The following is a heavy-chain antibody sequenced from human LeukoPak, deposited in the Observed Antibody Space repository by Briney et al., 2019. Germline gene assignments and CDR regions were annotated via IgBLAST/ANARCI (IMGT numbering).Heavy chain of an antibody. V-gene: IGHV1-46*01. J-gene: IGHJ3*02. CDR3: ARGMIVVVINSAFDI. D-gene: IGHD3-22*01. Sequence: ASVKVSCKASGYTFTSYYMHWVRQAPGQGLEWMGIINPSSGSTSYAQKFQGRVTMTRDTSTSTVYMELSSLRSADTAMYYCARGMIVVVINSAFDIWGQGTMVTVSS. CDR1: GYTFTSYY. CDR2: INPSSGST.